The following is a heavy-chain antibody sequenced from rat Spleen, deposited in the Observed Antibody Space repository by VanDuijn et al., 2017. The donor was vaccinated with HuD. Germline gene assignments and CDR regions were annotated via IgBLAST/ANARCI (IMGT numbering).Heavy chain of an antibody. CDR1: GFTFSNYG. Sequence: EVQLVESGGGLVQPGRSMKLSCAASGFTFSNYGLAWVRQAPKKGLEWVAYISYDGDTTYYRDSVKGRFTISRDNAKSTLYLQMDSLRSEDTATYYCARPNPGARGNYFDYWGQGVMVTVSS. CDR2: ISYDGDTT. D-gene: IGHD1-4*01. J-gene: IGHJ2*01. CDR3: ARPNPGARGNYFDY. V-gene: IGHV5-25*01.